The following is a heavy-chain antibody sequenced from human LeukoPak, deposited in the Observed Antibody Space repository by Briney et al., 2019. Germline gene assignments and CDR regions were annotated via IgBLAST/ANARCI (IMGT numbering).Heavy chain of an antibody. J-gene: IGHJ3*02. Sequence: SVKVSCKASGYTFTSYYMHWVRQAPGQGLEWMGGIIPIFGTANYAQKFQGRATITTDESTSTAYMELSSLRSEDTAVYYCARVADDFWSGYLSLRAFDIWGQGTMVTVSS. CDR3: ARVADDFWSGYLSLRAFDI. CDR1: GYTFTSYY. CDR2: IIPIFGTA. D-gene: IGHD3-3*01. V-gene: IGHV1-69*05.